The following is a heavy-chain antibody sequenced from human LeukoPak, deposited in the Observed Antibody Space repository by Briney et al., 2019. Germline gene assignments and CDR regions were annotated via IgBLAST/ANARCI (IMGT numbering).Heavy chain of an antibody. J-gene: IGHJ4*02. D-gene: IGHD3-10*01. CDR2: ISYDGTKT. V-gene: IGHV3-30*04. CDR1: GITFSSSN. Sequence: GSLRLSCAPSGITFSSSNSHRVRQSPGKGLEWVALISYDGTKTYYADSVKGRFTISRDNSKNTLFLQMNSLSAEDTAMYYCEREWFGESNWGQGTLVIVSS. CDR3: EREWFGESN.